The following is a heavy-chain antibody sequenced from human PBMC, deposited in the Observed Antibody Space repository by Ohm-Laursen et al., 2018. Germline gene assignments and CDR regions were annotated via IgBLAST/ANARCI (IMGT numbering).Heavy chain of an antibody. J-gene: IGHJ4*02. CDR2: IYYTGST. V-gene: IGHV4-39*01. Sequence: SQTLSLTCTVSGGSISSTSYYWGWIRQPPGKGLEWIGSIYYTGSTYFNPPLQSRVTISVDTSKNQFPLNLSSVTAADTAMYYCARKTDWNHYYFDYWGQGTLVTVSS. CDR1: GGSISSTSYY. CDR3: ARKTDWNHYYFDY. D-gene: IGHD1-1*01.